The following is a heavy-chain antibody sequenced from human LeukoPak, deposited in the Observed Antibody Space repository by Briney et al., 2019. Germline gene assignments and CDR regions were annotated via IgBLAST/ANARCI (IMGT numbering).Heavy chain of an antibody. CDR1: GGSISRSGDY. J-gene: IGHJ5*02. CDR2: IYYSENT. CDR3: ARHGTSGTNLNWFDP. D-gene: IGHD1-1*01. Sequence: SETLSLTCSVSGGSISRSGDYWGWIRQPPGKGLEWIGSIYYSENTYFNPSLKSRVTISVDTSKNQFSLKLSSVTAADTAVYYCARHGTSGTNLNWFDPWGQGTLVTVSS. V-gene: IGHV4-39*07.